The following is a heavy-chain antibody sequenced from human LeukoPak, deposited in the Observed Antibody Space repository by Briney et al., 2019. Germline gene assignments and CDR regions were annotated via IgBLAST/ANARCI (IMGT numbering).Heavy chain of an antibody. V-gene: IGHV3-15*01. J-gene: IGHJ4*02. CDR3: STDVQTANDY. Sequence: GGSLRLSCAASGFTFSNAWMSWVRQGPGKGLEWVGRIKSKTDGGTTDYAAPVKGRFSISRDDSKNALYLQMNSLKSEDTAVYYCSTDVQTANDYWGQGTLVTVSS. CDR1: GFTFSNAW. CDR2: IKSKTDGGTT.